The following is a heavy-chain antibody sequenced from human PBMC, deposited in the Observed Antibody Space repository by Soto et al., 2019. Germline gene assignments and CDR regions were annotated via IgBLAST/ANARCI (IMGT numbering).Heavy chain of an antibody. CDR2: NNHSGNS. CDR1: GGSFSCYY. Sequence: QVQLQQRGAGLLKPSETLSLTCAVYGGSFSCYYWSWIRLAPGKGLEWIGQNNHSGNSNYHPSLKSKATLSVEKSKNQVSLELSSVAAAEPAVYYCARDAGEYGMDVWGQGTTVTVAS. CDR3: ARDAGEYGMDV. V-gene: IGHV4-34*01. D-gene: IGHD3-16*01. J-gene: IGHJ6*02.